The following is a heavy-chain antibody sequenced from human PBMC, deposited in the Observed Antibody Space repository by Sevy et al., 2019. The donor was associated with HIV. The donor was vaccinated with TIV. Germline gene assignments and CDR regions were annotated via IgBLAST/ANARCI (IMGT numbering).Heavy chain of an antibody. J-gene: IGHJ5*02. D-gene: IGHD3-3*01. CDR2: ISSSGSTI. CDR3: ARVEEGVGYDCTSGYYNWFDP. V-gene: IGHV3-11*01. Sequence: GGSPRLSCAASGFTFSDYYMSWIRQAPGKGLEWVSYISSSGSTIYYADSVKGRFTISRDNAKNSLYLQMNSLRAEDTAVYYCARVEEGVGYDCTSGYYNWFDPWGQGTLVTVSS. CDR1: GFTFSDYY.